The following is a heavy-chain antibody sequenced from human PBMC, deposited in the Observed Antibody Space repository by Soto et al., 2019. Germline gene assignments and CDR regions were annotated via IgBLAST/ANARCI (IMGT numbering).Heavy chain of an antibody. V-gene: IGHV4-30-4*01. CDR1: GGSISSGNYY. J-gene: IGHJ4*02. CDR2: ISYGGST. CDR3: ATMGTPATGLYFFDY. D-gene: IGHD2-15*01. Sequence: QVQLQESGPGLVKPSQTLSLTCTVSGGSISSGNYYWSWIRQPPGKGLEWIGFISYGGSTYYSTSRKSRVTISEDTSKSQFSLNLSFVPAADTAVYYCATMGTPATGLYFFDYWGQGSLVTVSS.